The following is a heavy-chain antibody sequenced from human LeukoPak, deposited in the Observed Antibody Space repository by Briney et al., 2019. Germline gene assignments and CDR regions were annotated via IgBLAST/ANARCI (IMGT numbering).Heavy chain of an antibody. D-gene: IGHD1-26*01. Sequence: ASVKVSCKASGYTFTGYYMHWVRQAPGQGLEWMGRINPNSGGTNYAQKFQGRVTMTRDTSISTAYMELRSLRSDDTAVYYCARDSGSYLGYFDYWGQGTLVTVSS. CDR1: GYTFTGYY. CDR2: INPNSGGT. V-gene: IGHV1-2*06. CDR3: ARDSGSYLGYFDY. J-gene: IGHJ4*02.